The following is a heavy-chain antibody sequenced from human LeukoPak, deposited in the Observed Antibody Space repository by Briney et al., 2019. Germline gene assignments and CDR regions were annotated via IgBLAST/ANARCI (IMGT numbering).Heavy chain of an antibody. CDR3: ARDPINYYDSSGYD. V-gene: IGHV1-18*01. CDR1: GYTFTSYG. D-gene: IGHD3-22*01. J-gene: IGHJ4*02. Sequence: GASVKVSCKASGYTFTSYGISWVRQAPGQGLEWMGWISAYNGNTNYAQKLQGRVTMTTDTSTSTAYMELRSLRSDDTAVYYCARDPINYYDSSGYDWGQGTLVTVSS. CDR2: ISAYNGNT.